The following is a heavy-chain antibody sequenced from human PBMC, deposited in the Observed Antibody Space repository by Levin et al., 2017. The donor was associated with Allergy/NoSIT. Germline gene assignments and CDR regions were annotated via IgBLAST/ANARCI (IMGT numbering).Heavy chain of an antibody. V-gene: IGHV5-51*01. CDR1: GYSFTRYW. CDR3: ARLSSAIEGMDV. J-gene: IGHJ6*02. Sequence: VASVKVSCKGSGYSFTRYWVVWVRQMPGKGLEWMGMIYGGDSDTRLSPSFQGQVTISVDKSINTAYLQWSSLKASDTAIYYCARLSSAIEGMDVWGQGATVTVFS. D-gene: IGHD3-22*01. CDR2: IYGGDSDT.